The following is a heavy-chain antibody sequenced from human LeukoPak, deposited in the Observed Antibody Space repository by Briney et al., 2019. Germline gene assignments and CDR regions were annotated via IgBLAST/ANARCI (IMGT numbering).Heavy chain of an antibody. J-gene: IGHJ3*02. Sequence: SETLSLTCTVSGGSISIYYWRWVRQPPGKGLECIGYIYYSGSTNYNPSLKSRVTISVDTSKNQLYRKLSSVTSADPAVYYCARRVPTMVRGKSAFDIWGQGTMVTVSS. CDR2: IYYSGST. D-gene: IGHD3-10*01. CDR1: GGSISIYY. V-gene: IGHV4-59*01. CDR3: ARRVPTMVRGKSAFDI.